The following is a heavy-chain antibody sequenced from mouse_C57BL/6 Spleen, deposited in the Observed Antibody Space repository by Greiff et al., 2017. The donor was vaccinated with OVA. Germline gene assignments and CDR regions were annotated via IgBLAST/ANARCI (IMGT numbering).Heavy chain of an antibody. V-gene: IGHV1-80*01. J-gene: IGHJ4*01. Sequence: VQLQQSGAELVKPGASVKISCKASGYAFSSYWMNWVKQRPGKGLEWIGQFYPGDGDTNYNGKFKGKATLTADKSSSTAYMQLSSLTSEDSAVYFCARQAAQATGAMDYWGQGTSVTVSS. D-gene: IGHD3-2*02. CDR2: FYPGDGDT. CDR3: ARQAAQATGAMDY. CDR1: GYAFSSYW.